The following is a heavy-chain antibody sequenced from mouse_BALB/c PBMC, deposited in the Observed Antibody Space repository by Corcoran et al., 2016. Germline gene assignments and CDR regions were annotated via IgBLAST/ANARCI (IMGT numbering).Heavy chain of an antibody. CDR2: IYWDDDK. V-gene: IGHV8-12*01. CDR3: ARRSTMDY. Sequence: QVTLTEAGLGKLRPSEKLSLTCSCSGFTLSTSGLGVSWIRQPSGKVLEWLAHIYWDDDKRYNPSLKSRLTISKYTSRNQVFLKLTSVDTADTATYYCARRSTMDYWCQGTSVTVSS. J-gene: IGHJ4*01. CDR1: GFTLSTSGLG.